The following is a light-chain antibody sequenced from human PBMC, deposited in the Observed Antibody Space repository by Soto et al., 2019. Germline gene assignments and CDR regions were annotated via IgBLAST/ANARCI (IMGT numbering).Light chain of an antibody. CDR2: DAS. V-gene: IGKV1-5*01. Sequence: DIQMTQSPSTLSASVGDRVTITCRASQSISSWLAWYQQKPGKAPKLLIYDASSLESGVPTRFSGSGSGTEFTLTISSRRRDDFATYYCQQYHSYSPYTFGQGTKLEIK. J-gene: IGKJ2*01. CDR3: QQYHSYSPYT. CDR1: QSISSW.